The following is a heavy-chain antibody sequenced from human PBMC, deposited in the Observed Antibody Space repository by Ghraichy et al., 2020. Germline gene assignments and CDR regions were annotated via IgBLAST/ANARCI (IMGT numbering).Heavy chain of an antibody. CDR3: ARDTPRSSGWYY. V-gene: IGHV1-69*13. J-gene: IGHJ4*02. Sequence: SVKVSCKASGGTFSSYAISWVRQAPGQGLEWMGGIIPIFGTANYAQKFQGRVTITADESTSTAYMELSSLRSEDTAVYYCARDTPRSSGWYYWGQGTPVTVSS. CDR1: GGTFSSYA. D-gene: IGHD6-19*01. CDR2: IIPIFGTA.